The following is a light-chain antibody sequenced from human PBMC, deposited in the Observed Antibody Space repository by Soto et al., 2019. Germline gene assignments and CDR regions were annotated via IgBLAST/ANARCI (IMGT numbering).Light chain of an antibody. V-gene: IGLV2-14*01. CDR3: SSYTSDSTYV. CDR1: SSDVGGYNY. J-gene: IGLJ1*01. CDR2: DVS. Sequence: QSALTKPASVSGSPGQSITISCTGTSSDVGGYNYVSWYQEHPGKAPKLMIYDVSNRPSGVSNRFSGSKSGNTASLTISGLQAEDEADYYCSSYTSDSTYVFGTGTKLTVL.